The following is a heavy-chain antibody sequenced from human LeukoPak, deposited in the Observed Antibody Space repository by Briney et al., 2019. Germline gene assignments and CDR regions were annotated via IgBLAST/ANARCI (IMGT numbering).Heavy chain of an antibody. V-gene: IGHV4-59*11. CDR3: ARMVVGTAMVFDY. J-gene: IGHJ4*02. Sequence: SETLSLTCTVSGGSISSHYWSWIRQPPGKGLEWIGYIYYSGSTNYNPSLKSRVTISVDTSKNQFSLKLSSVTAADTAVYYCARMVVGTAMVFDYWGQGTLVTVSS. CDR1: GGSISSHY. CDR2: IYYSGST. D-gene: IGHD5-18*01.